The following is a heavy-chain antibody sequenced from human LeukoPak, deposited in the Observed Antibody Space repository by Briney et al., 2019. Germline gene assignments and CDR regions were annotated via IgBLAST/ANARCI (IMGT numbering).Heavy chain of an antibody. V-gene: IGHV2-5*01. J-gene: IGHJ4*02. D-gene: IGHD3-10*01. CDR3: AHRRRSGDYFDF. CDR2: IYSNDDE. CDR1: GLSLSTGGVG. Sequence: SGPTLVNPTQTLTLTCTSSGLSLSTGGVGVGWVRQPPGKALEWLALIYSNDDERYSPSLKSRTTITKDPSKNQVVLTVTNMDPVDTGTYYCAHRRRSGDYFDFWGQGTLVTVSS.